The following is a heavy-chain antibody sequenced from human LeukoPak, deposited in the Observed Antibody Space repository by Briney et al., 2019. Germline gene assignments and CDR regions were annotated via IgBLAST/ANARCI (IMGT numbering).Heavy chain of an antibody. V-gene: IGHV3-49*04. CDR1: GFIFSSYE. D-gene: IGHD3-10*01. CDR3: TRVSYGSGRRYYYYMDV. J-gene: IGHJ6*03. Sequence: GGSLRLSCAASGFIFSSYEMSWVRQAPGKGLEWVGFIRSKAYGGTTEDAASVKGRFTISRDDSKSIAYLQMNSLKTEDTAVYYCTRVSYGSGRRYYYYMDVWGKGTTVTISS. CDR2: IRSKAYGGTT.